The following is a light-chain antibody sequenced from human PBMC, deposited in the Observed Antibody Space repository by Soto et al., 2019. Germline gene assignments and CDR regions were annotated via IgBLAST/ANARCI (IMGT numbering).Light chain of an antibody. CDR3: EQYYSYPLT. J-gene: IGKJ4*01. Sequence: DRVTITCMASQTISSWLAWYQQKPGKAPKLLIYAASTLQSGVPSRFSGSGSGTDFTLTISCLQSEDFATYYCEQYYSYPLTFGGGTKVDIK. CDR2: AAS. V-gene: IGKV1-8*01. CDR1: QTISSW.